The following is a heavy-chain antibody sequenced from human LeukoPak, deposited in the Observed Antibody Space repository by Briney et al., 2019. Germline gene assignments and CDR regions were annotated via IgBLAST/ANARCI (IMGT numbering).Heavy chain of an antibody. CDR1: GGSISSSSYY. D-gene: IGHD6-13*01. J-gene: IGHJ4*02. Sequence: SETLSLTCTVSGGSISSSSYYWGWIRQPPGKGLEWIGSIYYSGSTYYNPSLKSRVTISVDTSKNQFSLKLSSVTAADTAVYYCARDGGSSWSFDYWGQGTLVTVSS. V-gene: IGHV4-39*07. CDR3: ARDGGSSWSFDY. CDR2: IYYSGST.